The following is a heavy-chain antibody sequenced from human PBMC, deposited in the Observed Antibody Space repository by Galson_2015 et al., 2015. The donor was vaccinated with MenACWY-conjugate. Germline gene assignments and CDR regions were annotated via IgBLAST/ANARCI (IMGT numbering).Heavy chain of an antibody. Sequence: SLRLSCAGSAFTFSNAYMSWVRQAPGKGLEWVGRIKSQTDGGKIDYAAPVKGRFTISRDDSKNTLYLQMNSLKIEDTAVYYCTTHKPDSWGGLLFRFHMDVWGKGTTVTVSS. CDR2: IKSQTDGGKI. J-gene: IGHJ6*03. D-gene: IGHD2-21*01. CDR3: TTHKPDSWGGLLFRFHMDV. CDR1: AFTFSNAY. V-gene: IGHV3-15*01.